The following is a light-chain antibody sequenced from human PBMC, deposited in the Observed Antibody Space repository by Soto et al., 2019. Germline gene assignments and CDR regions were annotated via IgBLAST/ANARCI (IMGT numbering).Light chain of an antibody. J-gene: IGKJ1*01. Sequence: EIVMTQSPATLSVSPGERATISCRASQRVSSNLAWYQQKPGQAPRLLIYGASTMATGIPARFSGSGSGTEFTLTICRLQSEDFAVYYCQQYNNWHPKWTFGQGTKVEIK. CDR1: QRVSSN. V-gene: IGKV3-15*01. CDR2: GAS. CDR3: QQYNNWHPKWT.